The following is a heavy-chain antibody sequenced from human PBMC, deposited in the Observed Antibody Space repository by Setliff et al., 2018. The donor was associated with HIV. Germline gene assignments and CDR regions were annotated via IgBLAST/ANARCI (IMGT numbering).Heavy chain of an antibody. CDR3: ARAPSLDTATVSRWGYYSDY. D-gene: IGHD5-18*01. CDR2: IYYTGST. CDR1: GGSISVYY. V-gene: IGHV4-59*01. J-gene: IGHJ4*02. Sequence: PSETLSLTCTVSGGSISVYYWSWIRQPPGKGLEWIGYIYYTGSTNYNPSLKSRVTISLDTSKNQSSLKLSSVTAADTAVYYCARAPSLDTATVSRWGYYSDYWGQGTLVTVSS.